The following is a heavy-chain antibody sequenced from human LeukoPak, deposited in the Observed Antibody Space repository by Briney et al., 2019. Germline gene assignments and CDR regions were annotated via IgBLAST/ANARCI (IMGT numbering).Heavy chain of an antibody. CDR2: ISGSGGST. D-gene: IGHD4-17*01. V-gene: IGHV3-23*01. Sequence: GGSLRLSCAASGFTFSSYIMTWVRQAPGKGLEWVSAISGSGGSTYYADSVKGRFTISRDNSKNTLYLQMNSLRAEDTAVYYCATYYGDYVDYFDYWGQGTLVTVSS. CDR1: GFTFSSYI. J-gene: IGHJ4*02. CDR3: ATYYGDYVDYFDY.